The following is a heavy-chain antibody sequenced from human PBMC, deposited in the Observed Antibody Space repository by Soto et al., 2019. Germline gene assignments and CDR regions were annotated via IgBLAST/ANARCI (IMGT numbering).Heavy chain of an antibody. J-gene: IGHJ6*03. D-gene: IGHD2-15*01. V-gene: IGHV4-34*01. Sequence: SETLSLTCAVYGGSFSGYYWSWIRQPPGKGLEWIGEINHSGSTNYNPSLKSRVTISVDTSKNQFSLKLSSVTAADTAVYYCARGRGYCSGGTCYSGYYYYYYMDVWGKGTTVTVSS. CDR2: INHSGST. CDR1: GGSFSGYY. CDR3: ARGRGYCSGGTCYSGYYYYYYMDV.